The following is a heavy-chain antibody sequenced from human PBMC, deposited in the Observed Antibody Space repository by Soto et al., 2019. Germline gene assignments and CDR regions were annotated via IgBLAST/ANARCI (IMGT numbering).Heavy chain of an antibody. D-gene: IGHD3-22*01. Sequence: SVKVSCKASGGTFSSYAISWVRQAPGQGLEWMGGIIPIFGTANYAQKFQGRVTITADESTSTAYMELSSLRSEDTAVYYCASPPREDSSGYYLGYFDYWGQETLVTVS. J-gene: IGHJ4*02. CDR2: IIPIFGTA. CDR3: ASPPREDSSGYYLGYFDY. CDR1: GGTFSSYA. V-gene: IGHV1-69*13.